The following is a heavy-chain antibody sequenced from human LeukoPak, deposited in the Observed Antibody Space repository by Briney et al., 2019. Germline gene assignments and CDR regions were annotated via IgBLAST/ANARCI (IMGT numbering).Heavy chain of an antibody. CDR1: GGSISSSDYN. CDR2: IYYSGST. CDR3: ARGNSNYYYMDV. V-gene: IGHV4-39*01. Sequence: SETLSLTCTVSGGSISSSDYNWGWIRQPPGKGLEWIGSIYYSGSTYYNPSLKSRLHISVDTSKNRFSLKLSSVTAADTAVYYCARGNSNYYYMDVWGKGTTVTVSS. J-gene: IGHJ6*03. D-gene: IGHD4-11*01.